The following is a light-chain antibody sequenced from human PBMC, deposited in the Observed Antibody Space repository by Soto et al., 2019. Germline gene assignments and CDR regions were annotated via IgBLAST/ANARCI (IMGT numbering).Light chain of an antibody. CDR3: QQSYSTRWT. CDR1: QSISSY. J-gene: IGKJ1*01. Sequence: IKMTQSPSSLSASVGDRVTITCRASQSISSYLNWYQQKPGKAPKLLIYAASSLQSGVPSRFSGSGSGTDFTLTISSLQPEDFATYYCQQSYSTRWTFGQGTKVAIK. V-gene: IGKV1-39*01. CDR2: AAS.